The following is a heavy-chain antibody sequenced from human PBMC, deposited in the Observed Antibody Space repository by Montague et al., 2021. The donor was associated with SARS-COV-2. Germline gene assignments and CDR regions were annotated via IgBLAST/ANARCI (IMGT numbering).Heavy chain of an antibody. Sequence: SETLSLTCTVSGGSINSFCWGWVRQPPGKGLEWIGYIYHLGSTNYNRSLRSRVTISVDTSKNQFSLKLSSVTAADTAVYYCARLRDTSGRAWFDPWGQGTLVTVSS. V-gene: IGHV4-59*08. CDR2: IYHLGST. D-gene: IGHD3-22*01. CDR1: GGSINSFC. J-gene: IGHJ5*02. CDR3: ARLRDTSGRAWFDP.